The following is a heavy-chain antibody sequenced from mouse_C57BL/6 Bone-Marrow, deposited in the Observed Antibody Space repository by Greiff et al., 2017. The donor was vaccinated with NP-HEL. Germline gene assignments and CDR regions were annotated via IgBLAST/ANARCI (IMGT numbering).Heavy chain of an antibody. J-gene: IGHJ3*01. D-gene: IGHD1-1*01. CDR3: TTVPPYYYGSSMAWFAY. CDR1: GFNIKDDY. V-gene: IGHV14-4*01. CDR2: IAPENGDT. Sequence: EVKLMESGAELVRPGASVKLSCTASGFNIKDDYMHWVKQRPEQGLEWIGWIAPENGDTEYASKFQGKAPITADTSSNTAYLQLSSLTSEDTAVYYCTTVPPYYYGSSMAWFAYWGQGTLVTVSA.